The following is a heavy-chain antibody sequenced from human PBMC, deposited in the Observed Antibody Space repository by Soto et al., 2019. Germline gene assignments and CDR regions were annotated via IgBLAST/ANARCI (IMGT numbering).Heavy chain of an antibody. D-gene: IGHD6-13*01. V-gene: IGHV4-4*02. CDR3: ARGGSSSRYNREFDY. CDR2: IYHSGST. Sequence: PSETLSLTCAVSGGSISSSNWWSWVRQPPGKGLEWIGEIYHSGSTNYNPSLKSRVTISVDKSKNQFSLKLSSVTAADTAVYYCARGGSSSRYNREFDYWGQGTLVTVSS. J-gene: IGHJ4*02. CDR1: GGSISSSNW.